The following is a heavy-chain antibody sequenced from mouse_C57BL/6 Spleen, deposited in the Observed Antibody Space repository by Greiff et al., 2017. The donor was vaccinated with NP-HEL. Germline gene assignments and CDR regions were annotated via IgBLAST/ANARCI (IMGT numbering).Heavy chain of an antibody. J-gene: IGHJ2*01. V-gene: IGHV1-82*01. CDR1: GYAFSSSW. CDR3: ARSAYGNRYYFDY. D-gene: IGHD2-1*01. Sequence: QVQLQQSGPELVKPGASVKISCKASGYAFSSSWMNWVKQRPGQGLEWIGRIYPGDGDTNYNGKFKGKATLTADKSSSTAYMQLSSLTSEDSAVYFCARSAYGNRYYFDYWGQGTTLTVSS. CDR2: IYPGDGDT.